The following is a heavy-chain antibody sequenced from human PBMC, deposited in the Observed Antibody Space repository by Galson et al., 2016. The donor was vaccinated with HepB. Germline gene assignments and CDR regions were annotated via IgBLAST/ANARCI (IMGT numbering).Heavy chain of an antibody. CDR3: AKEGIREDLMEAAITFLDV. D-gene: IGHD2-15*01. V-gene: IGHV3-23*01. CDR2: IGGSGGKT. J-gene: IGHJ6*02. CDR1: GFTFSIYA. Sequence: SLRLSCAASGFTFSIYAMNWVRQAPGRGLQWVSGIGGSGGKTYYTDSVKGRLIMSRDNSNNTLYLLMNNLRVEDTAIDYCAKEGIREDLMEAAITFLDVWGRGTPVTVSS.